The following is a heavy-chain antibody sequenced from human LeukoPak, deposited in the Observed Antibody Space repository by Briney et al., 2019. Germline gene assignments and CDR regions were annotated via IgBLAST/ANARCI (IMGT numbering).Heavy chain of an antibody. CDR1: GFTFTTYW. V-gene: IGHV3-7*03. D-gene: IGHD6-6*01. Sequence: PGGSLRLSCAASGFTFTTYWMSWVRQAPGKGLEWVANIKQDGSEKYYVDSVKGRFTISRDNAKNSLYLQMNSLRVEDTAVYYCARPLSGYSSSLGYWGQGTLVTVSS. CDR3: ARPLSGYSSSLGY. CDR2: IKQDGSEK. J-gene: IGHJ4*02.